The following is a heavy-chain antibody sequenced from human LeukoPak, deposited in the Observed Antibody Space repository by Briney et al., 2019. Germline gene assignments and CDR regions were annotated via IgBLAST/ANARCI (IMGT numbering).Heavy chain of an antibody. D-gene: IGHD1-26*01. CDR1: GYTFSNYG. CDR2: ISALNGST. V-gene: IGHV1-18*01. CDR3: AGAQSIAGPYHY. Sequence: ASVKVSCKASGYTFSNYGVSWVRQAPGQGLEWMGWISALNGSTHFAHNVQDRVAMTTDTPTSTAYMELRSLRSDDTAVYYCAGAQSIAGPYHYWGQGTLVTVSS. J-gene: IGHJ4*02.